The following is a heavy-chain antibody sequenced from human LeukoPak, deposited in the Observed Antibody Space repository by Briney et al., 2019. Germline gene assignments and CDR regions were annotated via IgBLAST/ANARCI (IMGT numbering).Heavy chain of an antibody. CDR1: AFSLTTNGVG. V-gene: IGHV2-5*02. D-gene: IGHD3-3*01. J-gene: IGHJ4*02. Sequence: ESGPMLVKPTQTLTLTCTFSAFSLTTNGVGVGWIRQSPGKALEWLALIYWDGDKHYNPSLKSRLTITKDTSKNQVVLTMTNMDPVDTGTYYCAHREWFYGSFDYWGQGTLVTVSS. CDR3: AHREWFYGSFDY. CDR2: IYWDGDK.